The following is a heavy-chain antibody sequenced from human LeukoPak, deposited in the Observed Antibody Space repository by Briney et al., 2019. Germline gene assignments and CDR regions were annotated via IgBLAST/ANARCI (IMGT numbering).Heavy chain of an antibody. V-gene: IGHV4-4*02. D-gene: IGHD4-17*01. J-gene: IGHJ4*02. CDR3: ARRGDYGDYPFDY. Sequence: SETLSLTCAVSDGSISINNWWNWVRQPPGKGLEWIGETYHSGATNYSPSLRGRVTVSMNASKNQFSLKLTSVTAADTAVYYCARRGDYGDYPFDYWGRGILVTVSS. CDR2: TYHSGAT. CDR1: DGSISINNW.